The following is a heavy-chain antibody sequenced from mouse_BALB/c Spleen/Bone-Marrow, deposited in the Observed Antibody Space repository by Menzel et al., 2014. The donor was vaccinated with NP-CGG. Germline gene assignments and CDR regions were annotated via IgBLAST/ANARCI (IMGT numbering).Heavy chain of an antibody. V-gene: IGHV1S81*02. CDR3: TRGRTWDFDY. J-gene: IGHJ2*01. CDR1: GYTFTSYY. Sequence: QVQLKESGAELVKPGASVKLSCKASGYTFTSYYMYWVKQRPGQGLEWIGEINPSNGGTNFNEKFKSRATLTVDKSSSTAYMQLCSLASEDSAVYYCTRGRTWDFDYWGQGTTLTVSS. D-gene: IGHD4-1*01. CDR2: INPSNGGT.